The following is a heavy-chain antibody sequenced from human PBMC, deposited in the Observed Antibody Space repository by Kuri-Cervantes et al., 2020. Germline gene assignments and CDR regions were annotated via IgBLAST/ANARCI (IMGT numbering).Heavy chain of an antibody. CDR3: AKAGYSISSLFDY. D-gene: IGHD6-6*01. J-gene: IGHJ4*02. V-gene: IGHV3-23*01. CDR1: GFTFSNYA. CDR2: FTGSGG. Sequence: GESLKISCAASGFTFSNYAMSWVRQAPGKGLEWVSTFTGSGGFYADSVKGRFTISRDNSKNTLYLQMNSLRAEDTAVYYCAKAGYSISSLFDYWGQGTLVTVSS.